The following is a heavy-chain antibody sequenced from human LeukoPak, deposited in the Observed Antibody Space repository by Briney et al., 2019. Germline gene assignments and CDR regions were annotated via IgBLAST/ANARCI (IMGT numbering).Heavy chain of an antibody. CDR2: ISYDGSNK. CDR1: GFTFSSYA. V-gene: IGHV3-30*01. D-gene: IGHD2-15*01. Sequence: GRSLRLSCAASGFTFSSYAMHWVRQAPGKGLEWVAVISYDGSNKYYADSVKGRFTISRDNSKNTLYLQMNSLRAEDTAVYYCARALWCSGGSCYSAVLDYWGQGTLVIVSS. J-gene: IGHJ4*02. CDR3: ARALWCSGGSCYSAVLDY.